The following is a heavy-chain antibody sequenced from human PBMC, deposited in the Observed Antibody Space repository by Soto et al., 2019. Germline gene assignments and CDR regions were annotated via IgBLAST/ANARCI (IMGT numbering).Heavy chain of an antibody. D-gene: IGHD6-13*01. Sequence: EVQLLESGGGLVQPEGSLRLSCAASGFSFSTYAMSWVRQAPGKGLEWVSGISGSGGTTYYADSVKGRFTISRDNSKNTLYLQVNSLIVEDTAVYYCAKDQAAAGTISSYFQHRGQGTLVTVSS. J-gene: IGHJ1*01. CDR2: ISGSGGTT. V-gene: IGHV3-23*01. CDR1: GFSFSTYA. CDR3: AKDQAAAGTISSYFQH.